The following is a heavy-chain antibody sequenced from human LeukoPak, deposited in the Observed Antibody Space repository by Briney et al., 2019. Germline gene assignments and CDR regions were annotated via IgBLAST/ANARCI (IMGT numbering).Heavy chain of an antibody. D-gene: IGHD4-17*01. Sequence: GGSLRLSCAASGFTVSSNYMSWVRQAPGKGLEWVSVIYSGGSTYYADSVKGRFTISRDNSKNTLYLQMNSLRAEDTAVYYCARSPLSWVTTVTTYFDYWGQGTLVTVSS. V-gene: IGHV3-66*01. CDR3: ARSPLSWVTTVTTYFDY. CDR2: IYSGGST. J-gene: IGHJ4*02. CDR1: GFTVSSNY.